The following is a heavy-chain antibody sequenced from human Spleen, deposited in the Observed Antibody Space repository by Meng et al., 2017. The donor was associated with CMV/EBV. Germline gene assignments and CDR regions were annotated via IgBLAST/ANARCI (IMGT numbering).Heavy chain of an antibody. J-gene: IGHJ4*02. Sequence: GGSLRLSCAASGFTFSSYWMSWVRQAPGKGLEWVAFIRYDGSNKYYADSVKGRFTISRDNSKNTLYLQMNSLRAEDTAVYYCAKISTRDEDYWGQGTLVTVSS. CDR1: GFTFSSYW. CDR2: IRYDGSNK. V-gene: IGHV3-30*02. CDR3: AKISTRDEDY.